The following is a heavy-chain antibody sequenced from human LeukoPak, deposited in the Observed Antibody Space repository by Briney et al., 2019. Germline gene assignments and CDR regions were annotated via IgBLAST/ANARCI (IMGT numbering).Heavy chain of an antibody. V-gene: IGHV3-21*01. CDR2: ISSGSSYI. CDR3: ASFGDCSSTSCFSFDF. CDR1: GFTFSRSS. J-gene: IGHJ4*02. Sequence: PGGSLRLSCAASGFTFSRSSMNWVRQAPGKGLEWVSSISSGSSYIYYTDSVKGRFTISRDNAKNSLYLQMNSLRAEDTAVYYCASFGDCSSTSCFSFDFWGQGTLVTVSS. D-gene: IGHD2-2*01.